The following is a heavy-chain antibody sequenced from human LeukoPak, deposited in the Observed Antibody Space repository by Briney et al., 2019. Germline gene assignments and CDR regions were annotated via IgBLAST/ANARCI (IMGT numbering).Heavy chain of an antibody. D-gene: IGHD4-17*01. V-gene: IGHV1-69*06. CDR2: IIPIFGTA. J-gene: IGHJ6*03. CDR1: GYTFTSYG. CDR3: ARATVTTGYYYYYMDV. Sequence: ASVKVSCKASGYTFTSYGISWVRQAPGQGLEWMGGIIPIFGTANYAQKFQGRVTITADKSTSTAYMELSSLRSEDTAVYYCARATVTTGYYYYYMDVWGKGTTVTVSS.